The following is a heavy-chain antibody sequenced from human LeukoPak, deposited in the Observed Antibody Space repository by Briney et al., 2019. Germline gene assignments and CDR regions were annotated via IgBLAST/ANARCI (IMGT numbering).Heavy chain of an antibody. CDR3: ARDGNYYDSSGPADY. Sequence: GGSLRLSCAASGFTFSGHWMHWVRQVPGKGLMGVSRINPDGSGTTYADSVKGRFTISRDNAKDTLYLQMNSLTAEDTAVYYCARDGNYYDSSGPADYWGQGTLVTVSS. V-gene: IGHV3-74*01. CDR2: INPDGSGT. D-gene: IGHD3-22*01. CDR1: GFTFSGHW. J-gene: IGHJ4*02.